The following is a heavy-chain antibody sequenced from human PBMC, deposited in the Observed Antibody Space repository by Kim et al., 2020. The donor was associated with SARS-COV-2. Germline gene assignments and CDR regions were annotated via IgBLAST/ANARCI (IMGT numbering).Heavy chain of an antibody. CDR2: INTKTGNP. CDR1: GYTFTTYP. V-gene: IGHV7-4-1*02. J-gene: IGHJ3*02. Sequence: ASVKVSCKSSGYTFTTYPLNWVRQAPGQGLEWMGWINTKTGNPTYDQDFTGRFVFSLDTSVSTAYLEISSLKAEDTAVYYCARDATGTYQIPYDAFETWGQGTMVTVSS. CDR3: ARDATGTYQIPYDAFET. D-gene: IGHD1-1*01.